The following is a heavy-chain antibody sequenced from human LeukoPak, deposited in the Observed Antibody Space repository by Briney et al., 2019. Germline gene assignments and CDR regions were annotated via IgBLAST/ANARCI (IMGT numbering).Heavy chain of an antibody. D-gene: IGHD1-7*01. CDR1: GFTFGDYA. CDR2: ISYDGSNK. V-gene: IGHV3-30*04. Sequence: GGSLRLSCTASGFTFGDYAMTWVRQAPGKGLEWVAVISYDGSNKYYADSVKGRFTISRDNSKNTLYLQMNSLRAEDTAVYYCAKVVNYTWGQGTLVTVSS. J-gene: IGHJ5*02. CDR3: AKVVNYT.